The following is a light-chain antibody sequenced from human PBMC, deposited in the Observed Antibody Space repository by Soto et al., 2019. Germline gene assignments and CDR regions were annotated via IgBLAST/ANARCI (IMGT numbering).Light chain of an antibody. Sequence: EIVLTQSPGTLSLSPGERATLSCRASQSVSSSYLAWYQQKPGQAPRLLIYGASSRATGIPDRFSGSGSGIDFTITISRLEPEDFAVYYCQKYGSSPSITFGQGTRLEIK. V-gene: IGKV3-20*01. J-gene: IGKJ5*01. CDR1: QSVSSSY. CDR2: GAS. CDR3: QKYGSSPSIT.